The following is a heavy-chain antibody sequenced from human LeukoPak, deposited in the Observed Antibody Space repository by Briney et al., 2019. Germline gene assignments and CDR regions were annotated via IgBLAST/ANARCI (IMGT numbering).Heavy chain of an antibody. D-gene: IGHD3-3*01. CDR3: ARDIGITLFGAVTHDALDI. Sequence: SETLSLTCTVSGGSINNFYWTWLRHRPGKGLEWIGYVSYSGKTHYNPSLKSRVTISVETSKNQFSLRLNSVTAADTAMYYCARDIGITLFGAVTHDALDIWGQGTMVTVSS. CDR1: GGSINNFY. V-gene: IGHV4-59*01. J-gene: IGHJ3*02. CDR2: VSYSGKT.